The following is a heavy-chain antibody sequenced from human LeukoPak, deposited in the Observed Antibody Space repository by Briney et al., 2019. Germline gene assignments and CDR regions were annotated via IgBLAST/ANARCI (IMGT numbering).Heavy chain of an antibody. CDR2: ISAYNGNT. V-gene: IGHV1-18*01. CDR1: GYTFTSYG. CDR3: ARVANYYDSSGLSDY. Sequence: ASVKVSCKASGYTFTSYGISWVRQAPGQGLEWMGWISAYNGNTNYAQKLQGRVTMTTDTSTGTAYMELRSLRSDDTAVYYCARVANYYDSSGLSDYWGQGTLVTVS. J-gene: IGHJ4*02. D-gene: IGHD3-22*01.